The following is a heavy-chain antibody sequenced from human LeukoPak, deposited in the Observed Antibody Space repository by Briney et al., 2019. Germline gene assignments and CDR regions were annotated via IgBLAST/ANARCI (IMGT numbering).Heavy chain of an antibody. CDR1: GFTFSSYA. CDR2: ISGSGGST. V-gene: IGHV3-23*01. J-gene: IGHJ4*02. D-gene: IGHD3-10*01. Sequence: GGSLRLSCAASGFTFSSYAMSWVRQAPGKGLEWVSAISGSGGSTYYADSVKGRFTISRDNSKNTLYLQMNSLRAEDTAVYYCAKEDRWFRELLTVGRGYDYWGQGTLVTVSS. CDR3: AKEDRWFRELLTVGRGYDY.